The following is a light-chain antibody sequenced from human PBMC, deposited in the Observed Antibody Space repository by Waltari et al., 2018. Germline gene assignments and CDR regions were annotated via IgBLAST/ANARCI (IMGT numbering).Light chain of an antibody. CDR3: QQYNSYPYT. CDR2: KAS. J-gene: IGKJ2*01. V-gene: IGKV1-5*03. CDR1: QYISPW. Sequence: DIQMTQSPSTLSASVGDRVTITCRASQYISPWLAWYQQKPVKAPYLLMYKASSLKSGVPSRFSGSGSGTEFTLTISSLQPDDFATYYCQQYNSYPYTFGQGTKLEIK.